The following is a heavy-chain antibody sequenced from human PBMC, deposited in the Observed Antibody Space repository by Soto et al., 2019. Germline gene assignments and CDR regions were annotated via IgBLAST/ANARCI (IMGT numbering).Heavy chain of an antibody. Sequence: QIQLLQSGAEVKKPAASVKVTCKASGYTFRNFGISWVRQAPGQGLEWMGWISAYNANANYAQKFKGRLTMTADTSTSTAYMELRSLRSDDTAVYYCARENSYFDYWGQGTLVTVSS. CDR3: ARENSYFDY. J-gene: IGHJ4*02. V-gene: IGHV1-18*01. CDR2: ISAYNANA. CDR1: GYTFRNFG.